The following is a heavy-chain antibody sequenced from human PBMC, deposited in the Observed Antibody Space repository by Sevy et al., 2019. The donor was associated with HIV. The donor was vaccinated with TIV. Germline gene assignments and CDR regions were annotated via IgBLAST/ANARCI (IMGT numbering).Heavy chain of an antibody. V-gene: IGHV4-39*01. CDR2: IYYSGST. D-gene: IGHD1-26*01. Sequence: SETLSITCTVSGGSISSSSYYWGWIRQPPGKGLEWIGSIYYSGSTYYNPSLKSRVTISVDTSKNQFSLKLSSVTAADTAVYYCARHLSGSYSIDYWGQGTLVTVSS. J-gene: IGHJ4*02. CDR3: ARHLSGSYSIDY. CDR1: GGSISSSSYY.